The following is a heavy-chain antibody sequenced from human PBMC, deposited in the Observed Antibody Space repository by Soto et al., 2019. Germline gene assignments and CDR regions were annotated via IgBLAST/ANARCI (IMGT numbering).Heavy chain of an antibody. D-gene: IGHD3-10*01. CDR2: ISGGGDAT. Sequence: EVQLLDSGGGLVQPGGSLRLSCAASGFTFISYAMNWVRQAPGKGLQWVSAISGGGDATFYADSVKGRFTISRDNSRNTVTLQRNSLGADDTAVYYCARKVLGSTTRPDYWYFDLWGRGNLVTVSS. V-gene: IGHV3-23*01. J-gene: IGHJ2*01. CDR3: ARKVLGSTTRPDYWYFDL. CDR1: GFTFISYA.